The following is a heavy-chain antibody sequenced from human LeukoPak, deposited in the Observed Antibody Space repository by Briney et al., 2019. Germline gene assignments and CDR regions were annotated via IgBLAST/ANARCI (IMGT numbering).Heavy chain of an antibody. CDR3: TRDLVKQRYGSGSYYDDY. D-gene: IGHD3-10*01. CDR2: INSDGTST. CDR1: GFTFSSYW. V-gene: IGHV3-74*01. J-gene: IGHJ4*02. Sequence: GSLRLSCAASGFTFSSYWMHWVRQAPGKRLMWVSRINSDGTSTSYADAVKGRFTISRDNAKNTLYLQMNILRAEDTAVYYCTRDLVKQRYGSGSYYDDYWGQGTLVTVSS.